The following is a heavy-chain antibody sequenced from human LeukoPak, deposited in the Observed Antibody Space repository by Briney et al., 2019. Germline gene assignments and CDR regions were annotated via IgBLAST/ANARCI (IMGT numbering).Heavy chain of an antibody. CDR1: GGTFSSYA. CDR3: ARARKGEAAVERWFDP. Sequence: SVKVSCKASGGTFSSYAISWVRQAPGQGLEWMGGIIPIFGTANYAQKFQGRVTITTDESTSTAYMELSSLRSEDTAVYYCARARKGEAAVERWFDPWGQGTLVTVSS. CDR2: IIPIFGTA. V-gene: IGHV1-69*05. D-gene: IGHD6-13*01. J-gene: IGHJ5*02.